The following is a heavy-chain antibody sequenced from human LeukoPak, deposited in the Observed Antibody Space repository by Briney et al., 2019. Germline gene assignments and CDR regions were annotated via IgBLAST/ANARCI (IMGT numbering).Heavy chain of an antibody. CDR1: GGSISSGGYY. V-gene: IGHV4-61*08. D-gene: IGHD5-18*01. CDR2: IYYSGST. J-gene: IGHJ4*02. Sequence: SETLSLTCTVSGGSISSGGYYWSWIRQHPGKGLEWIGYIYYSGSTNYNPSLRSRVTISIDTSKNQFSLSLSSVTAADTAVYYCAGGYSNGSGYWGQGTLVTVSS. CDR3: AGGYSNGSGY.